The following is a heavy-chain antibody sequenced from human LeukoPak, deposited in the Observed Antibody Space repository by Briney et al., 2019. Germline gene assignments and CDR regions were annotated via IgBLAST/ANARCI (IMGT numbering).Heavy chain of an antibody. CDR2: IHSSGSA. CDR3: PSGAADGYNFGFDY. V-gene: IGHV4-59*12. CDR1: GASLNDYY. Sequence: SETLSLTCTVSGASLNDYYWSWIRQPPGKALEWIGFIHSSGSANSNPSLTSRVTISIGTSKNQFSLNLRSLTAADTAVYFCPSGAADGYNFGFDYWGQGTLAAVSS. J-gene: IGHJ4*02. D-gene: IGHD5-24*01.